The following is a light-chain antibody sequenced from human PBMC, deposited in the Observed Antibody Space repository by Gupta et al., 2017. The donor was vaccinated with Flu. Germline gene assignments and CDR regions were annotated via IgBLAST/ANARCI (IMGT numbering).Light chain of an antibody. CDR2: DAS. CDR3: QHYDTLPRVS. CDR1: QDISNC. Sequence: SSLSASVGDRVTITCQASQDISNCLNWYQQKPVKAPKLLIFDASHLQTGVPSRFVGSGSETDFTFTITSLQAEDVATYYCQHYDTLPRVSFGGGTKVEI. V-gene: IGKV1-33*01. J-gene: IGKJ4*01.